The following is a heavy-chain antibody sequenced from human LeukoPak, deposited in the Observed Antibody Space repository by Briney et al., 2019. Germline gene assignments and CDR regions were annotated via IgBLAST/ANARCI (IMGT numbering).Heavy chain of an antibody. V-gene: IGHV3-43D*03. Sequence: GGSLRLSCAASGFTFDDHAMHWVRQAPGKGLEWISLISWDGGTTCYADSVKGRFTISRDNSKNSVYLQMNSLRPEDTAIYYCTKGLRFAAALTPFDYWGQGTLVTVSS. CDR3: TKGLRFAAALTPFDY. D-gene: IGHD6-13*01. J-gene: IGHJ4*02. CDR2: ISWDGGTT. CDR1: GFTFDDHA.